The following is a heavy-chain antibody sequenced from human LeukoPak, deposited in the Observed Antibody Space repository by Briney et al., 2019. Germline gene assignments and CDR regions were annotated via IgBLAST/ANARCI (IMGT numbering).Heavy chain of an antibody. CDR3: ARDPGYCSSTSCLPGAPIDY. V-gene: IGHV1-18*01. CDR1: GYTFTSYG. J-gene: IGHJ4*02. Sequence: GASVKVSCKASGYTFTSYGISWVRQAPGQGLEWMGWISAYNGNTNHAQKLQGRVTMTTDTSTSTAYMELRSLRSDDTAVYYCARDPGYCSSTSCLPGAPIDYWGQGTLVTVSP. D-gene: IGHD2-2*01. CDR2: ISAYNGNT.